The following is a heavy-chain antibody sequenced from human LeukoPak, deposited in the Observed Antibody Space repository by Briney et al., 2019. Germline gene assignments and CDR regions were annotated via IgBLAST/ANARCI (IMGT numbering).Heavy chain of an antibody. CDR1: GFTFSSDS. V-gene: IGHV3-21*01. J-gene: IGHJ5*02. CDR2: IRSSSSYI. D-gene: IGHD3-3*01. Sequence: PGGSLRLSCAASGFTFSSDSMNWVRQAPGKGLEWVSSIRSSSSYIYYADSVKGRFTISRDNAKNSLYVQMNSLRDEHTAVYYCARDLDDFWSGYPAGDWLDPWGQGTLVTVSS. CDR3: ARDLDDFWSGYPAGDWLDP.